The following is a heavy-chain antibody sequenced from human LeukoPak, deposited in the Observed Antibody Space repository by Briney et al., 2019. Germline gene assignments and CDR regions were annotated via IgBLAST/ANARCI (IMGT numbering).Heavy chain of an antibody. D-gene: IGHD6-13*01. CDR1: GGTMSGGNYY. Sequence: SETLSLTCTVSGGTMSGGNYYWSWIRQSPGKGLEWIGYIHYAGSTYYNPSLKSRLTMSVDRPKNQFSLKLASVTAADTAVYYCASALGSSWYWVDPWGRGTLITVSS. V-gene: IGHV4-30-4*01. J-gene: IGHJ5*02. CDR2: IHYAGST. CDR3: ASALGSSWYWVDP.